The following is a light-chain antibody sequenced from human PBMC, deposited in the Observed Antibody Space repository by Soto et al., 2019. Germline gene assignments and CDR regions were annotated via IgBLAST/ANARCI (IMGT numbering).Light chain of an antibody. Sequence: DIQINQSPSTLSASVGDRVTITCRASQSISSWLAWYQQKPGKATKLLIYKASSLESGVPSRFSGSGSGTEFTLTISSLQPDDFATYYCQQYNSSPYTFGQGNKLEIK. CDR3: QQYNSSPYT. CDR1: QSISSW. V-gene: IGKV1-5*03. CDR2: KAS. J-gene: IGKJ2*01.